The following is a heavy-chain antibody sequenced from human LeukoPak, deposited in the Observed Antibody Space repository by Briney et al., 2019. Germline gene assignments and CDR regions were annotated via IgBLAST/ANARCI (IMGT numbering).Heavy chain of an antibody. D-gene: IGHD2/OR15-2a*01. V-gene: IGHV3-74*01. CDR2: INSDGSWI. Sequence: GGSLRLSCAASGSYWMHWVRQAPGKGLVWVSHINSDGSWISYADSVKGRFTISKDNAKNTVYLQMNNLRAEDTAVYYCVSFYETYWGRGTLVTVSS. CDR1: GSYW. J-gene: IGHJ4*02. CDR3: VSFYETY.